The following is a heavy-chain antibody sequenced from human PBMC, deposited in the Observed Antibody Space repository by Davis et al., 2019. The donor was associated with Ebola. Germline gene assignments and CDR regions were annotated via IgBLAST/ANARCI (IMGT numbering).Heavy chain of an antibody. CDR3: ASMVRGVIIPSYYYYGMDV. D-gene: IGHD3-10*01. V-gene: IGHV3-74*01. J-gene: IGHJ6*02. Sequence: HTGGSLRLSCAASGFTFSSYWMHWVRQAPGKGLVWVSRINSDGSSTSYADSVKGRFTISRDNAKNTLYLQMNSLRAEDTAVYYCASMVRGVIIPSYYYYGMDVWGQGTTVTVSS. CDR2: INSDGSST. CDR1: GFTFSSYW.